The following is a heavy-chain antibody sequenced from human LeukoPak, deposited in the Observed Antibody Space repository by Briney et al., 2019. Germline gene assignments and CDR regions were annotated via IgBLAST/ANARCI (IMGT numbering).Heavy chain of an antibody. CDR1: GGSISSGGYY. D-gene: IGHD2-8*01. V-gene: IGHV4-31*03. CDR3: ARAPLYPNWFDP. CDR2: IYYSGST. J-gene: IGHJ5*02. Sequence: SQTLSLTCTVSGGSISSGGYYWSWIRQHPGKGLEWIGYIYYSGSTYYNPSLKSRVTISVDTSKNQFSLKLSSVTAADTAVYHCARAPLYPNWFDPWGQGTLVTVSS.